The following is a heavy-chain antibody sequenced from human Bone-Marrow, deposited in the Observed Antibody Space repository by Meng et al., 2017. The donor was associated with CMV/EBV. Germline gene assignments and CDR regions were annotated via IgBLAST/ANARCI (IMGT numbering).Heavy chain of an antibody. CDR3: ARDGGYYDFWSGYYTGEHYYYYGMDV. Sequence: GESLKISCAASGFTFSSYWMHWVRQAPGKGLVWVSRINSDGSSTSYADSVKGRFTISRDNAKNTLYLQMNSLRAEDTAVYYCARDGGYYDFWSGYYTGEHYYYYGMDVWGQGTTVTVSS. CDR1: GFTFSSYW. D-gene: IGHD3-3*01. V-gene: IGHV3-74*01. CDR2: INSDGSST. J-gene: IGHJ6*02.